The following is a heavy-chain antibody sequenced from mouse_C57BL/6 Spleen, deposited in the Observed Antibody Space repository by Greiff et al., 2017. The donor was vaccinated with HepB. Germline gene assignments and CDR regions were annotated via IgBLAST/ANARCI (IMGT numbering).Heavy chain of an antibody. V-gene: IGHV1-59*01. J-gene: IGHJ4*01. D-gene: IGHD2-5*01. CDR2: IDPSDSYT. Sequence: QVQLQQPGAELVRPGTSVKLSCKASGYTFTSYWMHWVKQRPGQGLEWIGVIDPSDSYTNYNQKFKGKATLTVDTSSSTAYMQLSSLTSEDSAVYYCARGGGSNYYAMDYWGQGTSVTVSS. CDR3: ARGGGSNYYAMDY. CDR1: GYTFTSYW.